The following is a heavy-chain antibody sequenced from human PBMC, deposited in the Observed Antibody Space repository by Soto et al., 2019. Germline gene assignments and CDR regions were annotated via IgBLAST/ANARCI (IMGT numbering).Heavy chain of an antibody. V-gene: IGHV3-23*01. D-gene: IGHD3-9*01. J-gene: IGHJ5*02. CDR1: GFTFSSYA. CDR3: AKIAYYDILSGSRKYNWFDP. CDR2: ISGGGGST. Sequence: GGSLRLSCAASGFTFSSYAMSWVRQAPGKGLEWVSAISGGGGSTYYADSVKGRFTISRDNSKNTLYLQMNSLGAEDTAVYYCAKIAYYDILSGSRKYNWFDPWGQGSLVTVSS.